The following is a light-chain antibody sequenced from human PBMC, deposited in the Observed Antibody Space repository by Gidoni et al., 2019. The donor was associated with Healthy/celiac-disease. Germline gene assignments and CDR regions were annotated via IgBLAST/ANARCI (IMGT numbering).Light chain of an antibody. CDR2: GAS. Sequence: EIVLTQSPGTLSLSPGERATLSCRASQSVSSSYLAWYQQKPGQAPRLLIYGASSRATGIPDRFSGSGSGTDFTLTISRLEPEDFAVYYCQQYGSSPEYTVXQXTKLEIK. J-gene: IGKJ2*01. V-gene: IGKV3-20*01. CDR3: QQYGSSPEYT. CDR1: QSVSSSY.